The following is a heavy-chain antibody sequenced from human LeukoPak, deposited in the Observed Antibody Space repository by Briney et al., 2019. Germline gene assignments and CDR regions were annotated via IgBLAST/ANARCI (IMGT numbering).Heavy chain of an antibody. J-gene: IGHJ4*02. Sequence: PGGSLRLSCAASGFTFSSYSMNWVRQAPGKGLEWVSSISSSSSYIYYADSVKGRFTISRDNAKNSLYLQMNSLRADDTAVYYCARVRNYGDYLYYFDYWGQGTLVTVSS. D-gene: IGHD4-17*01. CDR3: ARVRNYGDYLYYFDY. CDR2: ISSSSSYI. CDR1: GFTFSSYS. V-gene: IGHV3-21*01.